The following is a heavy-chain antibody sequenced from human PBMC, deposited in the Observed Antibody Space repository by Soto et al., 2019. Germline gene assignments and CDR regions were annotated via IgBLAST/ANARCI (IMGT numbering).Heavy chain of an antibody. J-gene: IGHJ4*02. CDR2: IYDGGST. D-gene: IGHD6-19*01. Sequence: QVELQESGPGLVNPSQTLSLTCTVSGGSISSGGYYWSWIRQHPGKGLEWIGYIYDGGSTYYNPSLKGRVTISLDTSKNQFSLNLSSVTAADTAVYYCARQATGWYPDYWGQGTLVTVSS. CDR1: GGSISSGGYY. CDR3: ARQATGWYPDY. V-gene: IGHV4-31*03.